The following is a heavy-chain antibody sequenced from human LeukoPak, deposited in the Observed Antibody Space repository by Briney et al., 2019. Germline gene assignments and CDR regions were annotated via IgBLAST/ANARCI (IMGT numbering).Heavy chain of an antibody. D-gene: IGHD3-10*01. CDR3: ARTSRINMVLDP. J-gene: IGHJ5*02. CDR1: GGSISNTNW. CDR2: IYHSGST. V-gene: IGHV4/OR15-8*01. Sequence: SETLSLTCGVSGGSISNTNWWTWVRQPPGKGLEWIGEIYHSGSTNYNPSLKSRVTISVDKSKNQFSLKLSSVTAADTAVYYCARTSRINMVLDPWGQGTLVTVSS.